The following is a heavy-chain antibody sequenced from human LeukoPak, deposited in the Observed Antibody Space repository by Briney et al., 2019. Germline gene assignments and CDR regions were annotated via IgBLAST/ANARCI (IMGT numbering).Heavy chain of an antibody. D-gene: IGHD1-26*01. CDR2: IEKTGSYV. CDR3: AREGVGIKDLDY. CDR1: GFTFSNYI. V-gene: IGHV3-21*01. Sequence: GGSLRLSCAASGFTFSNYIMDWVRQAPGKGLEWVSSIEKTGSYVYHVDSVRGRFTISRDNAKNSLYLQMNSLRAEDTAVYYCAREGVGIKDLDYWGQGTLVTVSS. J-gene: IGHJ4*02.